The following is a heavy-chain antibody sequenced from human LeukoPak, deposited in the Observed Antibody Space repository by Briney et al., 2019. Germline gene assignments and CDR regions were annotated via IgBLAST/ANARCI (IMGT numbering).Heavy chain of an antibody. D-gene: IGHD3-22*01. CDR3: ASRTYTYDSSGYCRRNYYFDY. V-gene: IGHV1-69*13. Sequence: GASVKVSCKASGYTFSGYYMHWVRQAPGQGLEWMGGIIPIFATTNYAQKLQGRVTITADESTSTAYMELSSLRSEDTAVYYCASRTYTYDSSGYCRRNYYFDYWGQGTLVTVSS. CDR1: GYTFSGYY. J-gene: IGHJ4*02. CDR2: IIPIFATT.